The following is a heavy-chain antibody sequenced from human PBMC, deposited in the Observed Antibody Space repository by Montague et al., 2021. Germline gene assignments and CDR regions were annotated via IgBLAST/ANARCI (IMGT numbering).Heavy chain of an antibody. V-gene: IGHV4-4*09. D-gene: IGHD6-19*01. J-gene: IGHJ4*02. Sequence: SWSTNYNPSLNSRVTISVDTSKNQFSLKLSSVAAADTAVYYCARFIAVAGLFDYWGQGTIV. CDR2: SWST. CDR3: ARFIAVAGLFDY.